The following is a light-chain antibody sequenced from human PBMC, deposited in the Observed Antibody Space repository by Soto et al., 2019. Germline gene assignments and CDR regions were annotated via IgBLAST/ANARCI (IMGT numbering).Light chain of an antibody. CDR3: QQTHTFPWT. J-gene: IGKJ1*01. V-gene: IGKV1-39*01. Sequence: DIQMTQSPSSLSASVRDRVTITCRASQSIGSNVNWYQQSPGKAPKLLVFAASSLQRGVPSRFDASGSGTEFSLTIHSLQPGDFATYYCQQTHTFPWTFGQGTKVDVK. CDR2: AAS. CDR1: QSIGSN.